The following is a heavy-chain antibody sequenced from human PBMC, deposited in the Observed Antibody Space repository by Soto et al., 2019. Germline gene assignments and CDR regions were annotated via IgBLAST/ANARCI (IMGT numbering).Heavy chain of an antibody. V-gene: IGHV3-30*03. CDR1: GFTFSSYG. J-gene: IGHJ4*02. CDR2: ISYDGSNK. D-gene: IGHD1-26*01. CDR3: ASLSVELPGY. Sequence: ESGGGVVQPGRSLRLSCAASGFTFSSYGMYWVRQAPGKGLEWVAVISYDGSNKYYADSVKGRFTISRDNSKNTLYLQMNSLRAEDTAVYYCASLSVELPGYWGQGTLVTVSS.